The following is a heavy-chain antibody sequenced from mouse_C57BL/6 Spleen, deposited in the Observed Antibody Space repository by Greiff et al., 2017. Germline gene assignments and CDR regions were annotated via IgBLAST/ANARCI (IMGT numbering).Heavy chain of an antibody. J-gene: IGHJ4*01. D-gene: IGHD1-1*01. CDR1: GFTFSSYT. Sequence: EVKLVESGGGLVKPGGSLKLSCAASGFTFSSYTMSWVRQTPEKRLEWVATISDGGSYTYYPDNVKGRFTISRDNAKNNLYLQMIHLKSEDTAMYYCARGRRTTDAMDYWGQGTSVTVSS. V-gene: IGHV5-4*03. CDR2: ISDGGSYT. CDR3: ARGRRTTDAMDY.